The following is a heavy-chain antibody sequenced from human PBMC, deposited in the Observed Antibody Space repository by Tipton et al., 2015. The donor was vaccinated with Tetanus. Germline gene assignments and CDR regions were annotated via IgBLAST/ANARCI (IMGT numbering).Heavy chain of an antibody. V-gene: IGHV4-59*03. J-gene: IGHJ4*02. CDR3: ARYYCPSGSCRHFDF. CDR2: VYYPGKT. CDR1: GESLRDYF. D-gene: IGHD2-8*01. Sequence: LSLTCVGYGESLRDYFWTWIRQPPGKGLEWIGYVYYPGKTNSNPSLKSRVTISVDTSRSQFSLKLRSVTAADTAIYYCARYYCPSGSCRHFDFWGQGTLVTVSS.